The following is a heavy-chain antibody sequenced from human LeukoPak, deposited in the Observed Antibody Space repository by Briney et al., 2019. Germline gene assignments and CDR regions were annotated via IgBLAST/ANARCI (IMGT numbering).Heavy chain of an antibody. J-gene: IGHJ6*03. CDR2: IYYSGST. V-gene: IGHV4-59*01. D-gene: IGHD3-3*01. CDR3: ARGNENLFYDFHYYYYYMDV. CDR1: GGSISSYY. Sequence: KTSETLSLTCTVSGGSISSYYWSWIRQPPGKGLEWIGYIYYSGSTYYNPSLRSRVTISVDTSKKQFSLKLSSVTAADTAVYYCARGNENLFYDFHYYYYYMDVWGKGTTVTVSS.